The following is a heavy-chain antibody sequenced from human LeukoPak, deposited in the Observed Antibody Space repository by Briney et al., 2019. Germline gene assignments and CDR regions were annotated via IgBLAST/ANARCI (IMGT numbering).Heavy chain of an antibody. J-gene: IGHJ6*02. V-gene: IGHV3-74*01. CDR2: ISIDGNTT. Sequence: GGSLRLSCAASDFTFNNYWMHWVRQAPGKGLEWVSLISIDGNTTSYADSVKDRFTIHRDNAKNTLYLQMNSLRAEDTALYYCARDYVAAYDLGISRLYYYYYGMDVWGQGTTVTVSS. CDR3: ARDYVAAYDLGISRLYYYYYGMDV. CDR1: DFTFNNYW. D-gene: IGHD3-16*01.